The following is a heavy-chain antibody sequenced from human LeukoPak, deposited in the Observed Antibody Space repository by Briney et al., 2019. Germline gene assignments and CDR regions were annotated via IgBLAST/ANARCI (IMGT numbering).Heavy chain of an antibody. Sequence: PSETLSLTCGVSGGSISRSSYYWGWIRQPTGKGLEWIGSIYFSGSTYYNPSLKSRVTISVDTSKNQFSLKLSSVTAADTAVYYCARTIVVVVGATFDYWGQGTLATVSS. CDR3: ARTIVVVVGATFDY. CDR2: IYFSGST. J-gene: IGHJ4*02. D-gene: IGHD2-15*01. V-gene: IGHV4-39*01. CDR1: GGSISRSSYY.